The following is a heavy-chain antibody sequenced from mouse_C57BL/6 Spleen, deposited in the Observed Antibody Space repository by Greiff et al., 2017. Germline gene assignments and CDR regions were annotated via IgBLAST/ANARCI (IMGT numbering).Heavy chain of an antibody. CDR2: IKPNNGGT. CDR3: ARREIWSFAY. Sequence: EVQLQESGPELVKPGASVKIPCKASGYTFTDYNMDWVKQSHGKSLEWIGDIKPNNGGTIYNQKFKGKATLTVDKSSSTAYMELRSLTSEDTAVYYGARREIWSFAYWGQGTLVTVSA. J-gene: IGHJ3*01. D-gene: IGHD1-1*02. V-gene: IGHV1-18*01. CDR1: GYTFTDYN.